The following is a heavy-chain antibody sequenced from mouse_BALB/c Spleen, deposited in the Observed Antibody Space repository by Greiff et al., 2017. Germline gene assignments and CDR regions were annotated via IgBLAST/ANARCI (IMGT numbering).Heavy chain of an antibody. CDR3: ARQRYGSSYNY. CDR1: GYTFTSYV. Sequence: VQLKESGPELVKPGASVKMSCKASGYTFTSYVMHWVKQKPGQGLEWIGYINPYNDGTKYNEKFKGKATLTSDKSSSTAYMELSSLTSEDSAVYYCARQRYGSSYNYWGQGTTLTVSS. V-gene: IGHV1-14*01. CDR2: INPYNDGT. D-gene: IGHD1-1*01. J-gene: IGHJ2*01.